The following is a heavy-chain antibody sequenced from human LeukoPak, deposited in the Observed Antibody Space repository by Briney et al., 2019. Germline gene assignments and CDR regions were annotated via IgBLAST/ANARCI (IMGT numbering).Heavy chain of an antibody. CDR2: IYTSGST. CDR3: ARDYCGGDCYSYPNYYFDY. J-gene: IGHJ4*02. Sequence: SETLSLTCTVSGGSISSGSYYWSWIRQPAGKGLEWIGRIYTSGSTNYNPSLKSRVTISVDTSKNQFSLKLSSVTAADTAVYYCARDYCGGDCYSYPNYYFDYWGQGTLVTVSS. CDR1: GGSISSGSYY. D-gene: IGHD2-21*02. V-gene: IGHV4-61*02.